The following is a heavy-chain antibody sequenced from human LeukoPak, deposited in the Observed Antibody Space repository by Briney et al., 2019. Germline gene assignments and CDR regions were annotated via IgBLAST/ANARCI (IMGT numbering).Heavy chain of an antibody. V-gene: IGHV3-30*19. J-gene: IGHJ6*03. Sequence: GGSLRLSCAASGFTFSNYGMHWVRQAPGKGLEWVAVISYDGSNKYYADSVKGRFTISRDNSKNTLYLQMNSLRAEDTAVYYCARDLVATGGYYYYYMDVWGKGTTVTVSS. D-gene: IGHD2-21*02. CDR3: ARDLVATGGYYYYYMDV. CDR1: GFTFSNYG. CDR2: ISYDGSNK.